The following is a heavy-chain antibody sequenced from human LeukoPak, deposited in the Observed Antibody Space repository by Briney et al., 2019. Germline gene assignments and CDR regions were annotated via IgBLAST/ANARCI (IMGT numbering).Heavy chain of an antibody. CDR2: IKPDGSED. CDR1: GLAFSNFW. V-gene: IGHV3-7*01. J-gene: IGHJ4*02. CDR3: AVDRRFKIFDY. Sequence: GGSLRLSCATSGLAFSNFWMYWVRQAPGKGLEWVASIKPDGSEDFYADSVKGRFNISRDNAKNSLFLQMTNLKAEDTAVYYCAVDRRFKIFDYWGQRTLVTVSS. D-gene: IGHD5-24*01.